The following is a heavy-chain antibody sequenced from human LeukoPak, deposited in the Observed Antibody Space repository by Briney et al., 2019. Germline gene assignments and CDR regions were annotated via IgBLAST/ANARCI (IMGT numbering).Heavy chain of an antibody. CDR3: ARSDGAIAAAGPFDY. V-gene: IGHV5-51*01. J-gene: IGHJ4*02. CDR2: IYPGDSDT. CDR1: GYSFTSYW. D-gene: IGHD6-13*01. Sequence: GESLKISCKGSGYSFTSYWIGWVRQMPGKGLEWMGIIYPGDSDTRYSPSFQGQVTISADKSISTAYLQWSSLKASDTAMYYCARSDGAIAAAGPFDYWGQGTLVTVSS.